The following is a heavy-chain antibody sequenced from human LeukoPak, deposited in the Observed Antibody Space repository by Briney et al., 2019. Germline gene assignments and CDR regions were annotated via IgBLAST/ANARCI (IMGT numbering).Heavy chain of an antibody. CDR2: IGTAGDT. CDR3: VRDRPDYGAERFDY. D-gene: IGHD4-17*01. CDR1: GFTFSSYD. J-gene: IGHJ4*02. Sequence: GGSLRLSCAASGFTFSSYDMHWVRQATGKGLEWVSAIGTAGDTYYPDSVKGRFTISRENAKNSLYLQMSSLRAEDAAVYYCVRDRPDYGAERFDYWGQGTLVTVSS. V-gene: IGHV3-13*01.